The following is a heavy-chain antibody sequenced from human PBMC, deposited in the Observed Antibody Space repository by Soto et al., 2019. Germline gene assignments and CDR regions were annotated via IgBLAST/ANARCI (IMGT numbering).Heavy chain of an antibody. CDR2: ISYDGSNK. Sequence: PGGSLRLSCAASGFTFSSYAMHWVRQAPGKGLEWVAVISYDGSNKYYADSVKSRFTISRDNSKNTLYLQMNSLRAEDTAVYYCAASSGIEGTYYYGMDVWGQGTTVTVSS. CDR3: AASSGIEGTYYYGMDV. CDR1: GFTFSSYA. J-gene: IGHJ6*02. V-gene: IGHV3-30-3*01. D-gene: IGHD3-10*01.